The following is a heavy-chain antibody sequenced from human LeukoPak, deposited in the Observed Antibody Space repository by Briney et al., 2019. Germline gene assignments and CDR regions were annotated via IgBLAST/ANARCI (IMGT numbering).Heavy chain of an antibody. CDR1: ELTLSNVW. V-gene: IGHV3-15*01. D-gene: IGHD1-26*01. J-gene: IGHJ3*02. Sequence: PGGSLRLSCAASELTLSNVWMAWVRQAPGKGLEWVGRLKSKFDGGTADYAEPVKGRFTISRDDSESTLYLQMNSLKIEDTALYYCATGWGVFDIWGQGTMVTVSS. CDR3: ATGWGVFDI. CDR2: LKSKFDGGTA.